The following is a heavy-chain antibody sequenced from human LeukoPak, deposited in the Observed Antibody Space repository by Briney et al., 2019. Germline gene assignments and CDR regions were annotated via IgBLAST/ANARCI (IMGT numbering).Heavy chain of an antibody. V-gene: IGHV3-21*01. D-gene: IGHD3-16*01. CDR2: ISSSSSYI. Sequence: GGSLRLSCAASGFTFSSYSMNWVRQAPGKGLEWASSISSSSSYIYYADSVKGRFTISRDNAKNSLYLQMNSLRAEDTAVYYCARDGPWGGYFDYWGQGTLVTVSS. CDR1: GFTFSSYS. J-gene: IGHJ4*02. CDR3: ARDGPWGGYFDY.